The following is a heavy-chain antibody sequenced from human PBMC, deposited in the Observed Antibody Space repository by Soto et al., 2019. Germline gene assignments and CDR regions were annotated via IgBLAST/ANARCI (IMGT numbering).Heavy chain of an antibody. D-gene: IGHD3-3*01. CDR3: ARGSIFGVVIGWFDP. V-gene: IGHV4-30-2*01. J-gene: IGHJ5*02. CDR2: SYHSGST. CDR1: GGSISSGGYS. Sequence: QLQLQESGSGLVKPSQTLSLTCAVSGGSISSGGYSWSLIRQPPGKGLEWIGYSYHSGSTYYNPSLKSRVTISGDRSKTQFSLKLSSVTAADTAVYYRARGSIFGVVIGWFDPWGQGTLVTVSS.